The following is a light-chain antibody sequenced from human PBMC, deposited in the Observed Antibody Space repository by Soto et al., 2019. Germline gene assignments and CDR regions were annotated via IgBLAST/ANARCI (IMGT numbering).Light chain of an antibody. CDR3: QQLLSYPIT. Sequence: DIQMTPAPSSLSASVGDIVTITCRASQSISNYLNWYQQHTGKAPKLLIYAASSLQSGVPSRFSGSGSGTDFTLTISSLQPDDFATYYCQQLLSYPITFGQGTRLEIK. J-gene: IGKJ5*01. CDR2: AAS. V-gene: IGKV1-39*01. CDR1: QSISNY.